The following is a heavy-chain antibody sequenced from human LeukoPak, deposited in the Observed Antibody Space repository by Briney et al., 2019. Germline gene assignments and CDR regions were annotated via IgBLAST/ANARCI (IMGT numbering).Heavy chain of an antibody. CDR2: IYYSGST. V-gene: IGHV4-59*12. CDR3: ARARIAVAGTPFDY. CDR1: GGSISSYY. Sequence: PSETLSLTCTVSGGSISSYYWSWIRQPPGKGLEWIGYIYYSGSTNYNPSLKSRVTISVDTSKNQFSLKLSSVTAADTAVYYCARARIAVAGTPFDYWGQGTLVTVSS. J-gene: IGHJ4*02. D-gene: IGHD6-19*01.